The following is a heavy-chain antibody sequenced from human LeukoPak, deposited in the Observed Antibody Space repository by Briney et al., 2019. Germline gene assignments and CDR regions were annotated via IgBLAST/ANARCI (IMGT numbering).Heavy chain of an antibody. CDR3: ARAPPPSRRPVLPAAPFDY. V-gene: IGHV4-39*01. CDR1: GGSISTTNYY. J-gene: IGHJ4*02. Sequence: SETLSLTCSVSGGSISTTNYYWGWIRQPPEKGLEWIGSIHYTGSTFYNPSLKSRVTVSVDTSKNQFSLKLRSVTAADTALYYCARAPPPSRRPVLPAAPFDYWGQGTLVTVSS. D-gene: IGHD2-2*01. CDR2: IHYTGST.